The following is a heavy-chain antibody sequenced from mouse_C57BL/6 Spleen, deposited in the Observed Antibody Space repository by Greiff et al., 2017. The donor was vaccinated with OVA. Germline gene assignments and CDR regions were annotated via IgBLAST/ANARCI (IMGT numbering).Heavy chain of an antibody. CDR3: ARGAGSSPFYAMDY. V-gene: IGHV1-63*01. D-gene: IGHD1-1*01. CDR2: IYPGGGYT. J-gene: IGHJ4*01. CDR1: GYTFTNYW. Sequence: QVQLQQSGAELVRPGTSVKMSCKASGYTFTNYWIGWAKQRPGHGLAWIGDIYPGGGYTNYNEKFKGKATLTADKSSSTAYMQFSSLTSEDSAIYYCARGAGSSPFYAMDYWGQGTSVTVSS.